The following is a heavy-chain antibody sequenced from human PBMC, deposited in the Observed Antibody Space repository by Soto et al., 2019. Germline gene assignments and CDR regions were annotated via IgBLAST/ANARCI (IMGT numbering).Heavy chain of an antibody. V-gene: IGHV5-10-1*01. CDR1: GYRFTSYW. J-gene: IGHJ4*02. CDR3: AFLDTSLDFDF. D-gene: IGHD3-3*02. CDR2: IDPSNSYT. Sequence: PRESLKISCKGSGYRFTSYWISWVRQMPGKGLEWMGRIDPSNSYTHYSPPFHGHVTISADNSISTAYLQWSNLRASDTAIYYCAFLDTSLDFDFWGQGTLVTVSS.